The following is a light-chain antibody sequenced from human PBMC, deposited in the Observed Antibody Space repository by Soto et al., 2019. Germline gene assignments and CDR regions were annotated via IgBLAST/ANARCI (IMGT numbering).Light chain of an antibody. CDR3: QQVDTSHS. CDR2: AAY. V-gene: IGKV1-9*01. CDR1: QGMSSY. Sequence: IQVTQSPSSLSASVGDRITITCRVSQGMSSYLAWYQQKPGKAPKLLIYAAYTLQSGVPSRFSGGGSGPDFTLTISNLQPEDIATYYCQQVDTSHSFGGGTK. J-gene: IGKJ4*01.